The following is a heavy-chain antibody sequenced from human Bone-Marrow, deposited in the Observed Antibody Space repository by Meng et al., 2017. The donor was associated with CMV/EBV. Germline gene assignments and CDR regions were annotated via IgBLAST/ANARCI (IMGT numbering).Heavy chain of an antibody. CDR2: IHHSENT. D-gene: IGHD1-26*01. CDR1: GGSFSGYY. CDR3: ARGEVGASRGLFDY. Sequence: GSLRLSCAVYGGSFSGYYWSWIRQPPGKGLEWIGEIHHSENTNYNPSLKSRVTISEDTSKNQFSLKLSSVTAADTAVYYCARGEVGASRGLFDYWGQGMLVTFSS. V-gene: IGHV4-34*01. J-gene: IGHJ4*02.